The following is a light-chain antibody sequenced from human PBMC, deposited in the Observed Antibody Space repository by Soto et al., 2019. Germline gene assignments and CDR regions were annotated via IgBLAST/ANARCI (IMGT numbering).Light chain of an antibody. J-gene: IGLJ2*01. V-gene: IGLV2-8*01. CDR3: SSYAGSINPLVV. Sequence: QSALTQPPSASGSPGQSVTISCTGTSSDVGGYNYVSWYQQHPGKAPKLMIYEVSKRPSGVPDRFSGSKSGNTASLTVSGLQAADEADYFCSSYAGSINPLVVFGGVTKVTLL. CDR2: EVS. CDR1: SSDVGGYNY.